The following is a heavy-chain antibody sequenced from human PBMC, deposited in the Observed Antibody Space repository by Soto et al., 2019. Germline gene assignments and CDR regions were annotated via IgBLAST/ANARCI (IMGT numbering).Heavy chain of an antibody. Sequence: ESGGGLVQPGGSLRLSCAASGFTFSNFAMSWYRQAPGKGLEWVSVINGNGRSKYHADSVQGRFTISRDNSKNALYLQMNSLRAGDTALYYCAKGRVVGVTTCPDFWGQGTLVTVSS. D-gene: IGHD1-26*01. CDR1: GFTFSNFA. CDR3: AKGRVVGVTTCPDF. CDR2: INGNGRSK. J-gene: IGHJ4*02. V-gene: IGHV3-23*01.